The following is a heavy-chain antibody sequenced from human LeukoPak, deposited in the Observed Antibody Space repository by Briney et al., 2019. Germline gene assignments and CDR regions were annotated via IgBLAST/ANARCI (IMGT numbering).Heavy chain of an antibody. Sequence: SETLSLTCTVSGGSISSYYWSWIRQPPGKRLEWIGYMYYSGSTNYNPSLKSRVSTSVDTSKNQFSLKLSSVTAADTAVYYCARWGYYGWNWFDPWGQGTLVTVSS. CDR3: ARWGYYGWNWFDP. CDR2: MYYSGST. V-gene: IGHV4-59*08. J-gene: IGHJ5*02. D-gene: IGHD3-10*01. CDR1: GGSISSYY.